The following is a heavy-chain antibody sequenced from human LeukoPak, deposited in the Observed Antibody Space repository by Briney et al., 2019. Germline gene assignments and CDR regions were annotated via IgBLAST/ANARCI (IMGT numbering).Heavy chain of an antibody. D-gene: IGHD3-10*01. J-gene: IGHJ4*02. CDR2: IKQDGSEK. V-gene: IGHV3-7*03. CDR3: ARRRVLLWFGELLYPPYFDY. Sequence: GGSLRLSCAASGFTFSSYAMTWVRQAPGKGLEWVANIKQDGSEKYYVDSVKGRFTIPRDNAKNSLYLQMNSLRAEDTAVYYCARRRVLLWFGELLYPPYFDYWGQGTLVTVSS. CDR1: GFTFSSYA.